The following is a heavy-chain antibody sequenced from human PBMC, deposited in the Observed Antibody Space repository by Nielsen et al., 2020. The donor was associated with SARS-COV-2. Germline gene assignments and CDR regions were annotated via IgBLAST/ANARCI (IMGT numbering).Heavy chain of an antibody. CDR1: GFTFSSYG. CDR3: AKDFDDIVVPRRYYYYYYMDV. CDR2: ISYDGSNK. V-gene: IGHV3-30*18. D-gene: IGHD2-2*01. J-gene: IGHJ6*03. Sequence: GESLKISCSASGFTFSSYGMHWVRQAPGKGLEWVAVISYDGSNKYYADSVKGRFTISRDNSKNTLYLQMNSLRAEDTAVYYCAKDFDDIVVPRRYYYYYYMDVWGKGTTVTVSS.